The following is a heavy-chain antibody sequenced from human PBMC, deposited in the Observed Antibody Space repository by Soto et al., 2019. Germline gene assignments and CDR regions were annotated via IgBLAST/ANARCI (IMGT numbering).Heavy chain of an antibody. D-gene: IGHD2-8*01. J-gene: IGHJ3*02. CDR1: GYTFTSYY. V-gene: IGHV1-46*01. Sequence: QVQLVQSGAEVKKSGASVKVSCKASGYTFTSYYMHWVRQAPGQGLEWMGIINPSGGSTSYAQKFQGRVTMTRDTSTSTVYMELSSLRSEDTAVYFCASPLPTRKMLYASDAFDIWGQGTMVTVSS. CDR2: INPSGGST. CDR3: ASPLPTRKMLYASDAFDI.